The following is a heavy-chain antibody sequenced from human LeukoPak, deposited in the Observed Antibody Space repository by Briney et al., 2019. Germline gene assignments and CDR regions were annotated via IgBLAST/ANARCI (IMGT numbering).Heavy chain of an antibody. V-gene: IGHV4-4*02. CDR3: ARDHQQRAAGTSMWDYYYGMDV. D-gene: IGHD6-13*01. Sequence: KASETLSLTCTVSGGSISSSNWWNWVRQPPGKGLEWIAYIYYSGSTHYNPSLKSRVSISVDTSKNQFSLKMSSVTAADTAVYYCARDHQQRAAGTSMWDYYYGMDVWGQGTTVTVSS. CDR2: IYYSGST. CDR1: GGSISSSNW. J-gene: IGHJ6*02.